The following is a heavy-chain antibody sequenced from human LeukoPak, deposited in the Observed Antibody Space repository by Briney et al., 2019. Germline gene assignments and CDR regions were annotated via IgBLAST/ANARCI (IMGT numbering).Heavy chain of an antibody. J-gene: IGHJ5*02. CDR2: MNPNSGNT. CDR1: GYTFTSYD. Sequence: ASVKVSCKASGYTFTSYDINWVRQATGQGLEWMGWMNPNSGNTGYAQKFQGRVTITRNTSISTAYMELSSLRSDDTAVYYCARPGQWNYGSPFDPWGQGTLVTVSS. D-gene: IGHD1-7*01. CDR3: ARPGQWNYGSPFDP. V-gene: IGHV1-8*03.